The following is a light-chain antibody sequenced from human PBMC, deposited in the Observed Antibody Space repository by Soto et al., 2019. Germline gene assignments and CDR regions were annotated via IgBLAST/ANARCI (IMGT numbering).Light chain of an antibody. CDR2: SAS. Sequence: EIVLTQAPATLSVSPGESATLSCRASQSVTIDLVWYQQKPGQAPKVLLFSASARETGIPARFSGGGSETEFTLTISSLQPEDSSVYYCQQYNPWPFTFGPWTKFDIK. CDR1: QSVTID. CDR3: QQYNPWPFT. V-gene: IGKV3D-15*01. J-gene: IGKJ3*01.